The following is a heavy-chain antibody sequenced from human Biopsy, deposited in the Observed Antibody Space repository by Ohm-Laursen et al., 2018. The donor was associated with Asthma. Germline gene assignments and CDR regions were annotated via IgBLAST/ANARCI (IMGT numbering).Heavy chain of an antibody. CDR3: ARGYSGTDRIVYYYSGMEV. CDR2: LIPVLGTA. J-gene: IGHJ6*02. V-gene: IGHV1-69*13. D-gene: IGHD5-12*01. CDR1: GDSLGSFINYA. Sequence: SVKVSCKASGDSLGSFINYAISWVRQAPRQGLGWMGGLIPVLGTADYAPMFEGRVTITADESTSTAYLELTSLRFEDTAVYYCARGYSGTDRIVYYYSGMEVWGQGTTVTVSS.